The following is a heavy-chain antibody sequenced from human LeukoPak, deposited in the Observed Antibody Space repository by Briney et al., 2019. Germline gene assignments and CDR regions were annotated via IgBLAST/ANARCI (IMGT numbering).Heavy chain of an antibody. CDR2: ISGSGSYT. J-gene: IGHJ4*02. Sequence: GGSLRLSCAASRFTFSTYAMSWAPQAPGKGLEWVSGISGSGSYTYYADSVKGRFTISRDNSKNMLWLQMKDLRAEDTAVYYCARDTSAPYYDFWSGYYTAPFDYWGQGTLVTVSS. CDR3: ARDTSAPYYDFWSGYYTAPFDY. CDR1: RFTFSTYA. V-gene: IGHV3-23*01. D-gene: IGHD3-3*01.